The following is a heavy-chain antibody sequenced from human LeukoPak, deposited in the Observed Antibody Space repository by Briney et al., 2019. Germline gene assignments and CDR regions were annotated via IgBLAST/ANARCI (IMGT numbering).Heavy chain of an antibody. CDR2: IYYTGTT. J-gene: IGHJ4*02. CDR1: GGSRSSYY. CDR3: ARGGWRLDY. V-gene: IGHV4-59*01. D-gene: IGHD2-15*01. Sequence: ETLSLTCTVSGGSRSSYYWSWIRQPPGKGLEWIGYIYYTGTTNYNPSLKSRVTISVDTSKNQFSLKLSSVTAADTAVYYCARGGWRLDYWGQGTLVTVSS.